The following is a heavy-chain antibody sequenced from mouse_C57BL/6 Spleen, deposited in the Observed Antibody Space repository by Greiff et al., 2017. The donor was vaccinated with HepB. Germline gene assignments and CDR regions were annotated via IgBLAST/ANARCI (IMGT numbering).Heavy chain of an antibody. Sequence: EVMLVESGGDLVKPGGSLKLSCAASGFTFSSYGMSWVRQTPDKRLEWVATISSGGSYTYYPDSVKGRFTISRDNAKNTLYLQMSSLKSEDTAMYYCARQGGNYDAMDYWGQGTSVTVSS. J-gene: IGHJ4*01. V-gene: IGHV5-6*01. CDR3: ARQGGNYDAMDY. D-gene: IGHD2-1*01. CDR2: ISSGGSYT. CDR1: GFTFSSYG.